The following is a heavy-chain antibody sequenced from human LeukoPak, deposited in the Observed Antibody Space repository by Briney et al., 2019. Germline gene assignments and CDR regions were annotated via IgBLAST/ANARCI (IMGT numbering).Heavy chain of an antibody. D-gene: IGHD2-2*01. CDR2: ISWNSGSI. J-gene: IGHJ6*02. V-gene: IGHV3-9*01. Sequence: GGSLRLSCAASGLTFDDYAMHWVRQAPGKGLEWVSGISWNSGSIGYADSVKGRFTISRDNAMNSLYLQMNSLRAEDTALYYCAKDSYANYYYGMDVWGQGTTVTVSS. CDR3: AKDSYANYYYGMDV. CDR1: GLTFDDYA.